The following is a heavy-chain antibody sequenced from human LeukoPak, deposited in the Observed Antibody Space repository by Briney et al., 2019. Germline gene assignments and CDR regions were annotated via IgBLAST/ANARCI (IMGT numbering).Heavy chain of an antibody. CDR3: ARVHGSGSSSTEPQPYNWFDP. D-gene: IGHD3-10*01. V-gene: IGHV3-30*04. Sequence: GRSLRLSCAASGFPFSRYAMLWVRQAPGRGVEWVADISYDGSNKYYADSVKGRFTISRDNSKNTLYLQMNSLRAEDTAVYYCARVHGSGSSSTEPQPYNWFDPWGQGTLVTVSS. CDR1: GFPFSRYA. J-gene: IGHJ5*02. CDR2: ISYDGSNK.